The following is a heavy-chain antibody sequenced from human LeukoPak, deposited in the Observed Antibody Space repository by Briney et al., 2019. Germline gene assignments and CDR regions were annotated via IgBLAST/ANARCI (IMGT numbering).Heavy chain of an antibody. CDR2: MTPRIGTG. CDR1: GGIFTSKH. J-gene: IGHJ5*02. D-gene: IGHD3-16*01. Sequence: SVKVSCKASGGIFTSKHITWVRQAPGQGLERVGGMTPRIGTGNTAEKFQGRVAITADESTSTVYMELSSLTSDDTALYYCARVRSIMGGGYNFFDPWGQGTLVTVSS. V-gene: IGHV1-69*01. CDR3: ARVRSIMGGGYNFFDP.